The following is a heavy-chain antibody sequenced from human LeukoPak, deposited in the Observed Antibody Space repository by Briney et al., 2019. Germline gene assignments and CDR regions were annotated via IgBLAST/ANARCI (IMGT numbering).Heavy chain of an antibody. Sequence: PSQTLSLTCAVYGGSFSGYYWSWVRQPPGKGLEWIGEINHSGSTNYNPSLKSRITISVETSKNQFSLKLSSVTAADTAVYYCARGLNAFCVGRCYRTQRGWFDPWGQGTLVTVSS. CDR1: GGSFSGYY. CDR3: ARGLNAFCVGRCYRTQRGWFDP. V-gene: IGHV4-34*01. CDR2: INHSGST. D-gene: IGHD2-15*01. J-gene: IGHJ5*02.